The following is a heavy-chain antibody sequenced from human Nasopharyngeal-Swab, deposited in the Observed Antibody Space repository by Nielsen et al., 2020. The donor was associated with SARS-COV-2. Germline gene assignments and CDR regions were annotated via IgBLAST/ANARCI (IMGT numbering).Heavy chain of an antibody. Sequence: GESLKISCAASGLGFSNYEMNWVRQAPGKGLEWISYISTTTATIYYADSVKGRFTISRENAKNSLYLQMNSLRAEDTAVYYCAREVPYSGHDDAFDIWGQGTMVTVSA. CDR2: ISTTTATI. D-gene: IGHD5-12*01. V-gene: IGHV3-48*03. CDR3: AREVPYSGHDDAFDI. J-gene: IGHJ3*02. CDR1: GLGFSNYE.